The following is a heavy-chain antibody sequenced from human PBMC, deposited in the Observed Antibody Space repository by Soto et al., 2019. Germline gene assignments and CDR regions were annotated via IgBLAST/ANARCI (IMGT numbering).Heavy chain of an antibody. CDR2: ISNSGRST. CDR3: AKDALAYYDFWS. J-gene: IGHJ4*02. V-gene: IGHV3-23*01. CDR1: GLTFSSYA. Sequence: PGGSLRLSCAASGLTFSSYAMSWFRQAPGKGLEWVSHISNSGRSTKYADSVKGRFTISRDNSKNTLYLQMNSLRAEDTAIYYCAKDALAYYDFWSWGQGTLVTVS. D-gene: IGHD3-3*01.